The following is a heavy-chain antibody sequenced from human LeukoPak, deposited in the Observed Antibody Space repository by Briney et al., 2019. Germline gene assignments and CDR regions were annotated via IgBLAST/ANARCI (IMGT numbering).Heavy chain of an antibody. D-gene: IGHD1-26*01. Sequence: SGTLSLTCAVSGGSISSYYWSWIRQPAGKGLEWIGRIYTSGSTNYNPSLKSRVTMSVDTSKNQFSLKLSSVTAADTAVYYCARDLVSGSYYEEENAFDIWGQGTMVTVSS. J-gene: IGHJ3*02. CDR3: ARDLVSGSYYEEENAFDI. V-gene: IGHV4-4*07. CDR1: GGSISSYY. CDR2: IYTSGST.